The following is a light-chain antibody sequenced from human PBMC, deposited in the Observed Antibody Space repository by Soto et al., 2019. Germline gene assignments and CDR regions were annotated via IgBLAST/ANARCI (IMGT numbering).Light chain of an antibody. CDR1: SSDVGGYNY. V-gene: IGLV2-14*01. CDR3: RSYTSSSLYV. J-gene: IGLJ1*01. CDR2: DVS. Sequence: QSALTQPASVSGSPGQSITISCTGTSSDVGGYNYVSWYQQYPGKAPKLMIYDVSNRPSGVSNRFSGSKSGNTASLTISGLQAEDEADYYCRSYTSSSLYVFGTGTKVTVL.